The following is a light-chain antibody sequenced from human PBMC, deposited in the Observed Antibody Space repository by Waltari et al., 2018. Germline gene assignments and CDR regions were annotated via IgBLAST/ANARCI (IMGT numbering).Light chain of an antibody. V-gene: IGKV3-20*01. Sequence: EIVLTQSPGTLSLSPGERATLSCSPSQSVSSRYLAWYQQKPGQAPRLLIFGASSRATGIPDRFSGSGSGTDFTLTISRLEPEDFAVYYCQQYGSSPRYTFGQGTKVEIK. CDR3: QQYGSSPRYT. CDR1: QSVSSRY. CDR2: GAS. J-gene: IGKJ2*01.